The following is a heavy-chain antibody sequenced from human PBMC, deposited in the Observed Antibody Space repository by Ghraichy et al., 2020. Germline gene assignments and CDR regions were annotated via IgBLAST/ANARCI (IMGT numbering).Heavy chain of an antibody. J-gene: IGHJ4*02. CDR1: GFTFRSYA. CDR2: ISGSGGST. V-gene: IGHV3-23*01. CDR3: AKDRRNTAMVESLDY. Sequence: GESLNISCAASGFTFRSYAMTWVRQAPGKGLEWVSAISGSGGSTYYADSVKGRFTISRDNSKNTLYLQMNSLRAEDTAVYYCAKDRRNTAMVESLDYWGQGTLVTVSS. D-gene: IGHD5-18*01.